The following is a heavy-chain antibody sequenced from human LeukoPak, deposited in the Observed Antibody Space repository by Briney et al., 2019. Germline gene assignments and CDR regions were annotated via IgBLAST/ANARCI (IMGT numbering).Heavy chain of an antibody. CDR3: ARGRVANYYDSSGYYSDY. CDR1: GYTFTSYA. CDR2: INAGNGNT. Sequence: ASVKVSCKASGYTFTSYAMHWVRQAPGQSLEWMGWINAGNGNTKYSQKFQGRVTITRDTSASTAYMELSSLRSEDTAVYYCARGRVANYYDSSGYYSDYWGQGTLVTVSS. D-gene: IGHD3-22*01. V-gene: IGHV1-3*01. J-gene: IGHJ4*02.